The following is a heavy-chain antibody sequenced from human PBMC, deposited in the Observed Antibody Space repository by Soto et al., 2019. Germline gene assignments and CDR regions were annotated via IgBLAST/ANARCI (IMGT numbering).Heavy chain of an antibody. CDR2: INPNSGDT. CDR3: ARDLGYCGGDCYSGHYYYYGMDV. CDR1: GYIFTGYY. V-gene: IGHV1-2*02. J-gene: IGHJ6*02. D-gene: IGHD2-21*02. Sequence: ASVKVSCKASGYIFTGYYINWVRQAPGQGLEWMGWINPNSGDTNYAQKFQGRVTITADESTSTAYMELSSLRSEDTAVYYCARDLGYCGGDCYSGHYYYYGMDVWDHGSTLT.